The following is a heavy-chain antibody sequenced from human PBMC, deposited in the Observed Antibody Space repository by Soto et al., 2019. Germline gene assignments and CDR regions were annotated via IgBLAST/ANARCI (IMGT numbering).Heavy chain of an antibody. J-gene: IGHJ6*01. V-gene: IGHV1-18*01. D-gene: IGHD3-10*01. CDR3: ARDPYYYGSGSYFFGSGVDYCMEV. CDR1: CSTFTSCG. Sequence: ASVKVSCKASCSTFTSCGMNSVRQAPGQGLEWMGWISAYNGNTNYAQKLQGRVTMTTDTSTSRAYREPRSLRSEYTSVYYCARDPYYYGSGSYFFGSGVDYCMEVLGPGPTVAVSS. CDR2: ISAYNGNT.